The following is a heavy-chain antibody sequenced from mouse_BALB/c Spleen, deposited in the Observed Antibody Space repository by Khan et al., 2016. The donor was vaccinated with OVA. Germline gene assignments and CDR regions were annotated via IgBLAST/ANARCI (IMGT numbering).Heavy chain of an antibody. D-gene: IGHD1-1*01. CDR2: ISYSGRT. CDR1: GYSITSDYA. Sequence: EVQLQESGPGLVKPSQSLSLTCTVPGYSITSDYAWNWIRQFPGNKLEWVGYISYSGRTSYNPSLKSRISITRDTSKNQFFLQLSSVTTEDTATYYCASSVTITTVVATDFDYWGQGTTLTVSS. V-gene: IGHV3-2*02. CDR3: ASSVTITTVVATDFDY. J-gene: IGHJ2*01.